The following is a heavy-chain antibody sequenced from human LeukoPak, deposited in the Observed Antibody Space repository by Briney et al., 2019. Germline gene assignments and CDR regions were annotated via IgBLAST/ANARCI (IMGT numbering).Heavy chain of an antibody. Sequence: GSLRLSCAGSEFTFRSYSMHWVRQSPGKGLEWIAEINHSGGSRYNPSLTSRVAISVDTSQNQFSLTLTSVTAADTALYYCVRGVRSWGRKVLDYWGQGTLVTVSS. CDR3: VRGVRSWGRKVLDY. CDR2: INHSGGS. CDR1: EFTFRSYS. V-gene: IGHV4-34*01. D-gene: IGHD3-10*01. J-gene: IGHJ4*02.